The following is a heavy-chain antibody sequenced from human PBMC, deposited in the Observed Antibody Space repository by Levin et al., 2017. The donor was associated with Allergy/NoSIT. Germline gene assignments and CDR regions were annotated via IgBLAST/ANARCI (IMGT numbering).Heavy chain of an antibody. CDR2: INHSGST. V-gene: IGHV4-34*01. Sequence: SQTLSLTCAVYGGSFSGYYWSWIRQPPGKGLEWIGEINHSGSTNYNPSLKSRVTISVDTSKNQFSLKLSSVTAADTAVYYCARGPTNSYWGGRSSWYDWFDPWGQGTLVTVSS. CDR3: ARGPTNSYWGGRSSWYDWFDP. D-gene: IGHD6-13*01. CDR1: GGSFSGYY. J-gene: IGHJ5*02.